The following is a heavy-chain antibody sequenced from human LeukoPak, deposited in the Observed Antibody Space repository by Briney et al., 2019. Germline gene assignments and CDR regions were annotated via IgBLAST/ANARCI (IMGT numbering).Heavy chain of an antibody. V-gene: IGHV3-30*02. J-gene: IGHJ4*02. CDR1: GFTFSSYD. D-gene: IGHD1-26*01. CDR2: VRYDGSQK. CDR3: AKGFGSYYSSGVYMAY. Sequence: GGSLRLSCAASGFTFSSYDMYWVRQAPGKGLDWVAFVRYDGSQKYYADSVKGRFTLSRDNSKKTLYLQMNSLRAEDTAVYYCAKGFGSYYSSGVYMAYWGQGTLVTVSS.